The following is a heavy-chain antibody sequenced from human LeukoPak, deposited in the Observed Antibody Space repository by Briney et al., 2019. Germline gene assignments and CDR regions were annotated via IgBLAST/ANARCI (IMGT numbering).Heavy chain of an antibody. CDR1: GYTLTSYG. V-gene: IGHV1-18*01. J-gene: IGHJ4*02. CDR3: ARSGYDFWSGYSSLYYFDY. CDR2: ISAYNGNT. D-gene: IGHD3-3*01. Sequence: ASVKVSCKASGYTLTSYGISWVRQAPGQGLEWMGWISAYNGNTNYAQKLQGRVTMTTDTSTSTAYMELRSLRSDDTAVYYCARSGYDFWSGYSSLYYFDYWGQGTLVTVSS.